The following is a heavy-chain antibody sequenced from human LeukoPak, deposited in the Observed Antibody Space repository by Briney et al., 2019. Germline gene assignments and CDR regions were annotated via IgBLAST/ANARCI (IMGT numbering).Heavy chain of an antibody. CDR1: GDSISIYY. D-gene: IGHD1-26*01. CDR3: ARESGSYRYFDY. J-gene: IGHJ4*02. V-gene: IGHV4-4*07. CDR2: IYTSGNT. Sequence: SETLSLTCTVSGDSISIYYWSWVRQPAGKGRGWIGRIYTSGNTNYNPSLKSRVTMSVDTSKNQFSLKLSSVTAADTAVYYCARESGSYRYFDYWGQGTLVSVSS.